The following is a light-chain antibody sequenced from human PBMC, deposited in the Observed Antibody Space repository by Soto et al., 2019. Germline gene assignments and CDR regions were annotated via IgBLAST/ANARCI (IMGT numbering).Light chain of an antibody. V-gene: IGKV3-20*01. CDR1: QSVTSSY. J-gene: IGKJ2*01. Sequence: EIVLTQSPGTLSLSPGERVTLSCRASQSVTSSYLAWYQHRPGQAPRLLIYGASIRATGIPVRFSGSGSGTDFTLTVTRLEPEDFAVYYCQQYGDSPYTFGQGTKLEI. CDR2: GAS. CDR3: QQYGDSPYT.